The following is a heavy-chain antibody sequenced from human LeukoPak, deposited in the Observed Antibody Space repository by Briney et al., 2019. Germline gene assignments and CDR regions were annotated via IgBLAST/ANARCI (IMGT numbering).Heavy chain of an antibody. CDR3: ASGGLVSRYLDH. CDR2: VFYSGST. J-gene: IGHJ4*02. D-gene: IGHD3-9*01. V-gene: IGHV4-4*02. Sequence: PSETLSLTCAVSGGSISSSTWWTWVRQPPGKGLEWIGEVFYSGSTNSNPSLKSRLTMSVDKSKHEFSLKLTSVTAADTAVYYCASGGLVSRYLDHWGQGTLVTVSS. CDR1: GGSISSSTW.